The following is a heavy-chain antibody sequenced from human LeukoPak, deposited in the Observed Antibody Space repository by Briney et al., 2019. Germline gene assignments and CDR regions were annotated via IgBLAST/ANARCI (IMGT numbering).Heavy chain of an antibody. V-gene: IGHV1-2*02. Sequence: ASVKVSCKASGYTFSGYYMHWVRQAPGQGLEWTGWINPNSDDTNYAQKFQGRVSMTRDTSINTAYMELSRLRSDDTSVYYCARTLPNYYYGMDVWGQGTTVTVSS. CDR2: INPNSDDT. CDR3: ARTLPNYYYGMDV. J-gene: IGHJ6*02. CDR1: GYTFSGYY. D-gene: IGHD1-26*01.